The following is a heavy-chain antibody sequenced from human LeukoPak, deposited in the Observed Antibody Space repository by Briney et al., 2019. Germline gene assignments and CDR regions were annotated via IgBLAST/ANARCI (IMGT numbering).Heavy chain of an antibody. V-gene: IGHV3-23*01. J-gene: IGHJ3*02. D-gene: IGHD6-19*01. CDR1: GFTFSDYA. CDR3: AKDTWSNSGWTHAFDS. CDR2: LKSGGSGI. Sequence: GGSMRLSCAASGFTFSDYAMNWVRQAPGKGLEWVSGLKSGGSGISYVDSVKGRFTISRDNSKNTVFLQMNSLRDEDTGVYYCAKDTWSNSGWTHAFDSWGQGTMVTVSS.